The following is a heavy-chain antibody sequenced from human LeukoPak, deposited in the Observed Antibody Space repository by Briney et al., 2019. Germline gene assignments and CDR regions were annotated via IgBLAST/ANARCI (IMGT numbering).Heavy chain of an antibody. Sequence: PGGSLRLSCSASGFTFSSYAMHWVRQAPGKGLEYVSVISSNGGSIYYADSVKGRFTISRDNSKNTLYLQMSSLRAEDTAVYYCVKPYDSSGFVFDYWGQGTLVTVSS. CDR1: GFTFSSYA. D-gene: IGHD3-22*01. CDR3: VKPYDSSGFVFDY. CDR2: ISSNGGSI. J-gene: IGHJ4*02. V-gene: IGHV3-64D*06.